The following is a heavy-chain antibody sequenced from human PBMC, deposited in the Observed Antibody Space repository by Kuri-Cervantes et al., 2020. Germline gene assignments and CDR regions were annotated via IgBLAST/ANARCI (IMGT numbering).Heavy chain of an antibody. CDR3: ARDASSPDYYDSSGYYYYYYMDV. V-gene: IGHV3-69-1*01. Sequence: GESLKISCAASGFTFSNSDMNWVRQAPGKGLEWVSYISSSSTIYYADSVKGRFTISRDNAKNSLYLQMNSLRAEDTAVYYCARDASSPDYYDSSGYYYYYYMDVWGKGTTVTVSS. CDR1: GFTFSNSD. CDR2: ISSSSTI. J-gene: IGHJ6*03. D-gene: IGHD3-22*01.